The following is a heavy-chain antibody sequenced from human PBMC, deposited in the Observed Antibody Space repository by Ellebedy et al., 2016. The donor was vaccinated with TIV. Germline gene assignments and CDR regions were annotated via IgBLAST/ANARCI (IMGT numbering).Heavy chain of an antibody. CDR2: IFCEGGGT. J-gene: IGHJ4*02. D-gene: IGHD3-10*01. CDR1: GLTCNVYA. CDR3: VKDTSPGGSDY. Sequence: GGSLRLXCAGSGLTCNVYALHWVRQVPGKGLEWVSGIFCEGGGTGYADSVRGRFTISRDKAKNSLYLQMDSLRPEDTAFYYCVKDTSPGGSDYWGQGILVTVSS. V-gene: IGHV3-9*01.